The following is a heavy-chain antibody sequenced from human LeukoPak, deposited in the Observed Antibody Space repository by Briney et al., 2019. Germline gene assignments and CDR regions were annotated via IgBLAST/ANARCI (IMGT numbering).Heavy chain of an antibody. D-gene: IGHD3-10*01. CDR1: GGSFSGYY. J-gene: IGHJ6*03. V-gene: IGHV4-34*01. CDR3: ARRAAPYGSGSLSQTHHYYNSNRDV. Sequence: SETLSLTCAVYGGSFSGYYWSWIRQPPGKGLEWIGEINHSGSTNYNPSLKSRVTISVDTSKNQFSLKLSSVTAADTAVYYCARRAAPYGSGSLSQTHHYYNSNRDVWGKGTTVTVSS. CDR2: INHSGST.